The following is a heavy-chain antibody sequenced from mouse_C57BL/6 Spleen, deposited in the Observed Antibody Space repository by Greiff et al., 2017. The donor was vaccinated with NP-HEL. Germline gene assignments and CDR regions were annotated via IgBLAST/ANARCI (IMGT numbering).Heavy chain of an antibody. D-gene: IGHD4-1*01. V-gene: IGHV5-17*01. CDR1: GFTFSDYG. J-gene: IGHJ4*01. CDR3: ARAGWDGYYAMDY. Sequence: EVQLVESGGGLVKPGGSLKLSCAASGFTFSDYGMHWVRQAPEKGLEWVAYISSGSSTIYYADTVKGRFTISRDNAKNTLFLQMTSLRSEDTAMYYCARAGWDGYYAMDYWGQGTSVTVSS. CDR2: ISSGSSTI.